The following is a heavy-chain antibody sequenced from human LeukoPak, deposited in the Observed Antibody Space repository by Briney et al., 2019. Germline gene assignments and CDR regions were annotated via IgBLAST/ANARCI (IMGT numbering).Heavy chain of an antibody. Sequence: GTSLRLSCAASGFPFSSYGMHWVRQAPGKGLEWVARLVYDARSDYANSVKGRFSISRDDSKNTLFLDMSNLRVEDTALYYCARDLSAAFDFWGQGVLVTVSS. V-gene: IGHV3-33*01. CDR3: ARDLSAAFDF. D-gene: IGHD6-19*01. CDR2: LVYDARS. CDR1: GFPFSSYG. J-gene: IGHJ4*02.